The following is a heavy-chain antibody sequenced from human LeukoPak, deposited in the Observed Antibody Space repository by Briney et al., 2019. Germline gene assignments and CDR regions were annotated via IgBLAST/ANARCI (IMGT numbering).Heavy chain of an antibody. CDR1: GYSIRSGYY. CDR3: ARDLRMGGPWRQFDY. D-gene: IGHD3-16*01. Sequence: SETLSLTCAVSGYSIRSGYYWAWIRQPPGKGLEWIGSSYHSGGTDYNPSLKSRITISVDTSKNQFSLQLNSLTAADTAVYYCARDLRMGGPWRQFDYWGQGTLVTVSS. V-gene: IGHV4-38-2*02. CDR2: SYHSGGT. J-gene: IGHJ4*02.